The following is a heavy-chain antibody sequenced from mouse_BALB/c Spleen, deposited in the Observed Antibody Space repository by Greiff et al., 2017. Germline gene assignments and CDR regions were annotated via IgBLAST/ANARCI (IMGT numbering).Heavy chain of an antibody. V-gene: IGHV3-2*02. Sequence: EVMLVESGPGLVKPSQSLSLTCTVTGYSITSDYAWNWIRQFPGNKLEWMGYISYSGSTSYNPSLKSRISITRDTSKNQFFLQLNSVTTEDTATYYCAPLGYAMDYWGQGTSVTVSS. CDR2: ISYSGST. D-gene: IGHD3-3*01. J-gene: IGHJ4*01. CDR1: GYSITSDYA. CDR3: APLGYAMDY.